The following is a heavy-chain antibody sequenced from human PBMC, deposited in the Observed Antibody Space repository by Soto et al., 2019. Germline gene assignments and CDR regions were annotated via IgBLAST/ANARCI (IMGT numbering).Heavy chain of an antibody. Sequence: QVHLEESGPGLVKPSQTLSLTCTVLGDSIRSGDYYWNWIRQPPGRGLEWIGYIYYSVSTYYNPSLKSGLTMSVDTSKIQCSLRLSSVIAADTAVYYCARSVGYYYYGMDVWGQGTTVIVSS. CDR2: IYYSVST. D-gene: IGHD1-26*01. CDR3: ARSVGYYYYGMDV. CDR1: GDSIRSGDYY. V-gene: IGHV4-30-4*01. J-gene: IGHJ6*02.